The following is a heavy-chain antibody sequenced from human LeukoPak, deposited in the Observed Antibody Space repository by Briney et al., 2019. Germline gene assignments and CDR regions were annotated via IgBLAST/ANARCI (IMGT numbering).Heavy chain of an antibody. CDR1: GGSISSSSYY. CDR2: IYYSGST. CDR3: ARLPSGRNMDV. J-gene: IGHJ6*03. D-gene: IGHD6-25*01. Sequence: KSSETLSLTCTVSGGSISSSSYYWGWVRQPPGKGLEWIGSIYYSGSTYYNPSLKSRVTISVDTSKNQFSLKLSSVTAADTAVYYCARLPSGRNMDVWGKGTTVTVSS. V-gene: IGHV4-39*01.